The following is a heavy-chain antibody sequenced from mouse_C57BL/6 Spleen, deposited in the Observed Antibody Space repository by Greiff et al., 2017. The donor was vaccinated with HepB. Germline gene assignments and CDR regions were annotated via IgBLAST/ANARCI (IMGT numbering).Heavy chain of an antibody. V-gene: IGHV5-15*01. D-gene: IGHD2-1*01. CDR1: GFTFSDYG. CDR3: ARGGKGDWYFDV. CDR2: ISNLAYSI. J-gene: IGHJ1*03. Sequence: DVMLVESGGGLVQPGGSLKLSCAASGFTFSDYGMAWVRQAPRKGPEWVAFISNLAYSIYYADTVTGRFTISRENAKNTLYLEMSSLRSEDTAMYYCARGGKGDWYFDVWGTGTTVTVSS.